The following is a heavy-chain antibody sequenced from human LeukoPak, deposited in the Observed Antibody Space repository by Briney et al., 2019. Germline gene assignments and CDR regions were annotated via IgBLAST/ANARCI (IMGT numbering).Heavy chain of an antibody. D-gene: IGHD2-2*01. CDR1: GDSISSGSYY. CDR2: IYPSGSI. CDR3: AKHTSITYAHFDY. V-gene: IGHV4-61*02. J-gene: IGHJ4*02. Sequence: SETLSLTCTVSGDSISSGSYYWSWIRQPAGKGLEWIGRIYPSGSINYNPSLKSRVTISIDTSNSQFSLKLTSVTAADTAVYYCAKHTSITYAHFDYWGQGTLVTVSS.